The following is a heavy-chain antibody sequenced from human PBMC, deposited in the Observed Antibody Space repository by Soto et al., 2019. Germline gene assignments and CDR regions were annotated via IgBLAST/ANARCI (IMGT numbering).Heavy chain of an antibody. CDR2: IYYSGST. Sequence: QVQLQESGPGLVKPSQTLSLTCTVSGGSISSGDYYWSWIRQPPGKGLEWIGYIYYSGSTYYNPSLKSRVTISVDTSKNQFSLKLSSVTAADTAVYYCARLTYYYDSSGYRSYWYFDLWGRGTLVTVSS. CDR3: ARLTYYYDSSGYRSYWYFDL. J-gene: IGHJ2*01. CDR1: GGSISSGDYY. D-gene: IGHD3-22*01. V-gene: IGHV4-30-4*01.